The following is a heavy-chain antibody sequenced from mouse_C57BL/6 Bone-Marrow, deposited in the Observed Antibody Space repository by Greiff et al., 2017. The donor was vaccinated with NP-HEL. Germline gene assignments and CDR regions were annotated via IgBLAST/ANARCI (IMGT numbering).Heavy chain of an antibody. Sequence: EVQLQQSGAELMRPGASVKLSCTASGFNIKDDYMHWVKQRPEQGLEWIGWIDPENGDTEYASKFQGKATITADTSSNTAYLQLSSLTSEDTAVYYCTTGAMDYWGQGTSVTVSS. J-gene: IGHJ4*01. V-gene: IGHV14-4*01. CDR1: GFNIKDDY. CDR3: TTGAMDY. CDR2: IDPENGDT.